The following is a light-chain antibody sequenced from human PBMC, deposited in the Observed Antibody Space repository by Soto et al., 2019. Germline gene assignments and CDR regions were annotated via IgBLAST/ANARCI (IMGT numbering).Light chain of an antibody. CDR1: QSVDIN. CDR2: GAS. Sequence: EIVLTQSPATLSVSPGERVTLSCRASQSVDINLAWYQQKPGQAPRLLIYGASTRAIDMPGRFSGRGSGTEFTLTISSLQSEDFAVYYCQQYNNWPPELTFGGGTKVDIK. V-gene: IGKV3-15*01. J-gene: IGKJ4*01. CDR3: QQYNNWPPELT.